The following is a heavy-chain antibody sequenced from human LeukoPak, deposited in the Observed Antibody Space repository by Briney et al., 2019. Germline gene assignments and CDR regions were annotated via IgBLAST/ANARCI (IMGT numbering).Heavy chain of an antibody. CDR3: ARDHSGVQERYYYYYGMDV. J-gene: IGHJ6*02. CDR2: IYYSGST. D-gene: IGHD6-25*01. CDR1: GGSISSGGYY. V-gene: IGHV4-31*03. Sequence: SETLSLTCTVSGGSISSGGYYWSWIRQHPGKGLEWIGYIYYSGSTYYNPSLKSRVTISVDTSKNQFSLKLSSVTAADTAVYYCARDHSGVQERYYYYYGMDVWGQGTTVTVSS.